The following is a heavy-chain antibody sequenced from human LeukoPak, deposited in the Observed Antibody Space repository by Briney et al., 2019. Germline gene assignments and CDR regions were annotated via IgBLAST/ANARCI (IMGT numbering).Heavy chain of an antibody. V-gene: IGHV6-1*01. CDR2: RYYRSKWYN. CDR3: ARGEGDGPKE. D-gene: IGHD5-24*01. J-gene: IGHJ4*02. CDR1: GDSVYSNSAA. Sequence: SQTLSLTCAISGDSVYSNSAAWNWIRQSPSRGLEWLGRRYYRSKWYNDYAVSVKSRITINPDTSKHQFSLQLNSLTPEDTAVYYCARGEGDGPKEWGQGTLVTVSS.